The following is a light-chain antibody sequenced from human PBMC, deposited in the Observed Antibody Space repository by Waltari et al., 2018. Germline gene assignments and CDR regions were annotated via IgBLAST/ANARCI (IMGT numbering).Light chain of an antibody. J-gene: IGKJ1*01. CDR2: AAS. CDR1: PGISNW. CDR3: QQGNSFPPT. Sequence: IQMTQSPSSVSTSVGDRVIITCRAIPGISNWLPWYQQKPGKAPKLLIYAASVLQTGVPSRFTGSGSGTDFTLTISNLQPEDFATYFCQQGNSFPPTFGQGTKVEVK. V-gene: IGKV1-12*01.